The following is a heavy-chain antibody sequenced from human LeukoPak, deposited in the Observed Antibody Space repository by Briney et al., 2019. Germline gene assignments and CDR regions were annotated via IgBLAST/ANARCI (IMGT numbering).Heavy chain of an antibody. CDR2: INHSGNT. J-gene: IGHJ3*02. V-gene: IGHV4-34*01. CDR1: GGSFSGYY. CDR3: ARDEPLLRLGELSSIDGFDI. Sequence: SETLSLTCAVSGGSFSGYYWSWIRQPPGKGLEWIGEINHSGNTNYNPSLKSRVTISVDTSKNQFSLKLSSVTAADTALYDCARDEPLLRLGELSSIDGFDIWGQGTMVTVSS. D-gene: IGHD3-16*02.